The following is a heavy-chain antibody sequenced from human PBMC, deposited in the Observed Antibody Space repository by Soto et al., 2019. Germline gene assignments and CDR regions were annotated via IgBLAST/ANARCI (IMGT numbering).Heavy chain of an antibody. CDR1: GAALNSGNYY. V-gene: IGHV4-31*03. D-gene: IGHD2-21*01. Sequence: KPSETLSLTCSVSGAALNSGNYYWSWIRQVPGKGLEWIGHIYVTGAVDYNPSLRDRITISQDTSERQLSLNLRLVTAADTAVYYCARLRIATNNYKWFDPWGQGTPVTVSS. CDR2: IYVTGAV. J-gene: IGHJ5*02. CDR3: ARLRIATNNYKWFDP.